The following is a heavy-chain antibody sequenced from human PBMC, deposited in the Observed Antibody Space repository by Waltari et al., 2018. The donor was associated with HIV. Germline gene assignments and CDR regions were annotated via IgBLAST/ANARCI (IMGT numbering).Heavy chain of an antibody. CDR1: GFTFSSYA. V-gene: IGHV3-23*01. D-gene: IGHD3-9*01. CDR2: ISGSGRST. Sequence: QLLESGGGLVQPGGSLRLSCAASGFTFSSYAMSWVSQAPGKGLEWVSGISGSGRSTYYADSVKGRFTISRDNSKNTVYLQMNSLRAEDTAVYYCAKSGGDILTGHSYYYYGMDVWGLGTTVTVSS. CDR3: AKSGGDILTGHSYYYYGMDV. J-gene: IGHJ6*02.